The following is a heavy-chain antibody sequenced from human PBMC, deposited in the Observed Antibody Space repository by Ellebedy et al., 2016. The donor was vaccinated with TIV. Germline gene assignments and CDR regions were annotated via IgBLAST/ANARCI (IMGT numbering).Heavy chain of an antibody. D-gene: IGHD6-19*01. CDR2: FDTEDGET. J-gene: IGHJ6*02. CDR3: ATDIAGAVAAYYYHGMDV. Sequence: AASVKVSCKVFGYTLTELSMHWVRQAPGNGLEWMGGFDTEDGETIYAQKFQGRVTMTEDTSTDAAYMELSSLRSEDTAVYYCATDIAGAVAAYYYHGMDVWGQGTTVTVSS. V-gene: IGHV1-24*01. CDR1: GYTLTELS.